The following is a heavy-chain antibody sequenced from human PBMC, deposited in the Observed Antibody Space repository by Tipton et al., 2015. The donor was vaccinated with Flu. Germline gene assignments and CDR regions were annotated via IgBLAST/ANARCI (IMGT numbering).Heavy chain of an antibody. Sequence: TLSLTCTVSGGSISSGSYYWSWIRQPAGKGLEWIGRIYTSGSTNYNPSLKSRVTISLDTSKNQFSLRVNSVTAADTAVYYCATSGWRDPRGSFDFWGQGTLVTVSS. V-gene: IGHV4-61*02. CDR3: ATSGWRDPRGSFDF. J-gene: IGHJ4*02. CDR2: IYTSGST. D-gene: IGHD5-24*01. CDR1: GGSISSGSYY.